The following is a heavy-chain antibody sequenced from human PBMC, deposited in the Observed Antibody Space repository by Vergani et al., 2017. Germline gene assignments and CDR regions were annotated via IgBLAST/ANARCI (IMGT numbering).Heavy chain of an antibody. CDR1: GGSISSGGYY. Sequence: QVQLQESGPGLVKPSETLSLTCTVSGGSISSGGYYWSWIRQHPGKGLEWIGYIYYSGSTYYNPSLKSRVTISVDTSKNQFSLKLSSVTAADTAVYYFATTGYCSSTSCYNPPGAFDIWGQGTMVTVSS. J-gene: IGHJ3*02. D-gene: IGHD2-2*02. V-gene: IGHV4-31*03. CDR3: ATTGYCSSTSCYNPPGAFDI. CDR2: IYYSGST.